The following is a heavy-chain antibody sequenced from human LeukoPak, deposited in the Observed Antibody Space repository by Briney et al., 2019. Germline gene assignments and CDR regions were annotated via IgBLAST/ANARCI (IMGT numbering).Heavy chain of an antibody. D-gene: IGHD3-22*01. CDR2: IWYDGSNK. Sequence: GGSLRLSCAASGFTFSSYGIHWVRQAPGKGLEWVAVIWYDGSNKYYAVSVKGRFTISRDNSKNALYLQMNSLRAEDTAVYYCARGPGSGYYLTAFDIWGQGTMVTVSS. CDR3: ARGPGSGYYLTAFDI. J-gene: IGHJ3*02. CDR1: GFTFSSYG. V-gene: IGHV3-33*01.